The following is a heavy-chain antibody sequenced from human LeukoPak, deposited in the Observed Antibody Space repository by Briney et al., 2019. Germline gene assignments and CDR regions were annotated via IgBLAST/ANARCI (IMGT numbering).Heavy chain of an antibody. Sequence: GGSLRLACAASGFTFSSYSMNWVSQAPGKGLEWVASISSSSSYIYYADSVKGRFTISRDNAKNSLYLQMNSLRAEDTAVYYCARDKLAVAGSADYWGQGTLVTVSS. CDR1: GFTFSSYS. CDR2: ISSSSSYI. D-gene: IGHD6-19*01. J-gene: IGHJ4*02. V-gene: IGHV3-21*01. CDR3: ARDKLAVAGSADY.